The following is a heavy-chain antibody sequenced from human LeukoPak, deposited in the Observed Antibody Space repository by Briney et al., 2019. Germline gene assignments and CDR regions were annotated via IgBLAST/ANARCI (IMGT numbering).Heavy chain of an antibody. CDR1: GGSISNYY. CDR2: IYHSGST. J-gene: IGHJ5*02. Sequence: SETLSLTCTVSGGSISNYYWSWIRQPPGKGLEWIGYIYHSGSTYYNPSLKSRVTISVDRSKNQFSLKLSSVTAADTAVYYCARSTVTRSLAGWFDPWGQGTLVTVSS. CDR3: ARSTVTRSLAGWFDP. D-gene: IGHD4-11*01. V-gene: IGHV4-59*12.